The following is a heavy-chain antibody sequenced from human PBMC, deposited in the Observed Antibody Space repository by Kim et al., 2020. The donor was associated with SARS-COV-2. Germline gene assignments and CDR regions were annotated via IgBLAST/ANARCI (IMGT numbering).Heavy chain of an antibody. CDR3: ARVEWISGSHFFGL. J-gene: IGHJ4*02. V-gene: IGHV4-59*13. CDR1: GGSINTYF. CDR2: VSDRGSA. D-gene: IGHD3-10*01. Sequence: SETLSLTCNVSGGSINTYFWTWVRQSPRKGLEWIGYVSDRGSAHYHPSLRSRAIISVDTSKNYFSLTLTSASATDTALYFCARVEWISGSHFFGLWGPGT.